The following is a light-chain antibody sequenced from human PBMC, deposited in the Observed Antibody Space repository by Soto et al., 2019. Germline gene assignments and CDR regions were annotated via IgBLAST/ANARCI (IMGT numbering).Light chain of an antibody. J-gene: IGKJ5*01. Sequence: EMVLTQSPATLSLSPGERATLSCSASQSVSSYLAWYQQKPGQAPRLLIYDASNRATGIPARFSGSGSGTAFTLTISSLEPEDFAVYYCQQRSNWPPITFGQGTRLEIK. V-gene: IGKV3-11*01. CDR1: QSVSSY. CDR2: DAS. CDR3: QQRSNWPPIT.